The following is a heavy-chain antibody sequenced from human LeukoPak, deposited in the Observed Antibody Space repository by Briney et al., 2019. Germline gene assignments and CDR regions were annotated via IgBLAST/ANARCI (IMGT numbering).Heavy chain of an antibody. J-gene: IGHJ3*02. CDR3: SRAIPYLFGGVIVISYAFDI. V-gene: IGHV4-59*08. CDR1: GGSISRYY. Sequence: SETLSLTCTVSGGSISRYYWSWIRQPPGKGLEWIGYIYYSGSTYYNPSLKSRVTISVDASKNQFSLKLSSVTAADTAVYYCSRAIPYLFGGVIVISYAFDIWGQGTMVTVSS. CDR2: IYYSGST. D-gene: IGHD3-16*02.